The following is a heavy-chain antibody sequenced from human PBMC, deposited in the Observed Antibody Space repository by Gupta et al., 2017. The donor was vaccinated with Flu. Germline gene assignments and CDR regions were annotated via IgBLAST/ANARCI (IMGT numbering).Heavy chain of an antibody. J-gene: IGHJ2*01. V-gene: IGHV3-33*01. D-gene: IGHD2-15*01. Sequence: VHPVESGGGMVRRGVSLSVSCVGSGFAFSEHGIHWYRKTSGRGRRGEGLEWVAVTWVDVSVEYHAESVECRFTVSRDDSKNTLYLQMHSRRAEDTAVYCCAGTGYGSGVSCYNGDWYFDSWGRGTLVTVSS. CDR1: GFAFSEHG. CDR3: AGTGYGSGVSCYNGDWYFDS. CDR2: TWVDVSVE.